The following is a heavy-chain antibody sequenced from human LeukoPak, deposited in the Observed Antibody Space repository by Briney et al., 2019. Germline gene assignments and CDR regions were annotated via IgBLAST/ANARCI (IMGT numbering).Heavy chain of an antibody. Sequence: GGSLRLSCAASGFTFSTYGMTWVRQAPGKGLEWVSTVSGGGGSTYYADSVKGRFTISRDNSENTLYLQMNSLRADDTAVYYCAKPSSDFWSDYYTGSYFDSWGQGTLVTVSS. J-gene: IGHJ4*02. CDR2: VSGGGGST. V-gene: IGHV3-23*01. D-gene: IGHD3-3*01. CDR1: GFTFSTYG. CDR3: AKPSSDFWSDYYTGSYFDS.